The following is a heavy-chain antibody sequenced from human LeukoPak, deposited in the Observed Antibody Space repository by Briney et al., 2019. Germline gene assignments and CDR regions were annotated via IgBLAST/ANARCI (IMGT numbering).Heavy chain of an antibody. D-gene: IGHD3-22*01. CDR2: IKQDGSEK. CDR3: ARGIVVVISPDAFDI. V-gene: IGHV3-7*05. CDR1: GFTFSSYW. Sequence: GGSLRLSCAASGFTFSSYWMSWVRQAPGKGLEWVANIKQDGSEKYYVDSVKGRFTISRDNAKNSLYLQMNSLRAEDTAVYYCARGIVVVISPDAFDIWGQGTMVTVSS. J-gene: IGHJ3*02.